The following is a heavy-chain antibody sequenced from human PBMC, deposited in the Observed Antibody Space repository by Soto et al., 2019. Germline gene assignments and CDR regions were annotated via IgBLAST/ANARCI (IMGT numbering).Heavy chain of an antibody. D-gene: IGHD3-9*01. V-gene: IGHV4-59*01. Sequence: LETLSLTCSIYCLSISSYYWSWIRQPPGKGLEWIGYIFYSGSTKYNPSLKSRVTISVDTSKTQFSLNLKSVTAADTAVYYCARDKGRYDSGMDVWGQGTTVT. CDR1: CLSISSYY. CDR2: IFYSGST. J-gene: IGHJ6*02. CDR3: ARDKGRYDSGMDV.